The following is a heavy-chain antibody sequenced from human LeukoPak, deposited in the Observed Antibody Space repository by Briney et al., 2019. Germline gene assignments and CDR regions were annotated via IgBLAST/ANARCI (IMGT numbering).Heavy chain of an antibody. Sequence: GGSLRLSCAASGFTFNSYAMSRVRQAPGKGQEWVSAISGSGDRTFYADSVKGRLTISRDNSKNTLYLQLNTVRAEDTALYYCARGGTNYYYMDVWGNGTTVTVSS. CDR2: ISGSGDRT. D-gene: IGHD3-10*01. CDR3: ARGGTNYYYMDV. V-gene: IGHV3-23*01. CDR1: GFTFNSYA. J-gene: IGHJ6*03.